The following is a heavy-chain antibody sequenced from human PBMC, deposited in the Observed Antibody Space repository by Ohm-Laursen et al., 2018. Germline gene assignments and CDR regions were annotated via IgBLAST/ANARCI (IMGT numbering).Heavy chain of an antibody. Sequence: SLRLSCTASGFTFSNAWMSWVRQAPGKGLEWVSDITVSGNTYYADSVKGRFSISRDNSKNTLSLQMNSLRAEDTAVYYCAGYGGTSRWGQGALVTVSS. CDR2: ITVSGNT. V-gene: IGHV3-53*01. CDR3: AGYGGTSR. J-gene: IGHJ4*02. D-gene: IGHD1-26*01. CDR1: GFTFSNAW.